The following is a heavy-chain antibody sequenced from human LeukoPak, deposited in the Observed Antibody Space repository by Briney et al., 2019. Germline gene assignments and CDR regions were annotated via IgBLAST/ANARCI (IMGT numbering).Heavy chain of an antibody. D-gene: IGHD6-13*01. CDR2: IYYSGST. V-gene: IGHV4-39*07. J-gene: IGHJ4*02. CDR1: GGSISSYY. Sequence: SETLSLTCTVSGGSISSYYWGWIRQPPGKGLEWIGSIYYSGSTYYNPSLKSRVTISVDTSKNQFFLKLSSVTAADTAVYYCARGKRYSSTHLDYWGQGTLVTVSS. CDR3: ARGKRYSSTHLDY.